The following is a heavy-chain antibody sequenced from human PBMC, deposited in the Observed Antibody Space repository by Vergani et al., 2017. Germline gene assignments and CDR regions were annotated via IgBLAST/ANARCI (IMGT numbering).Heavy chain of an antibody. J-gene: IGHJ6*02. Sequence: QVQLQQGGAGLLKPSETLSLTCAVYGGSFSGYYWSWIRQPPGKGLEWIGEINHSGSTNYNPSLKSRVTISVDTSKNQFSLKLSFVTSADTAVYYCARGYDILTGYYTDYYYYYGMDVWGQGTTVTVSS. CDR2: INHSGST. D-gene: IGHD3-9*01. CDR1: GGSFSGYY. V-gene: IGHV4-34*01. CDR3: ARGYDILTGYYTDYYYYYGMDV.